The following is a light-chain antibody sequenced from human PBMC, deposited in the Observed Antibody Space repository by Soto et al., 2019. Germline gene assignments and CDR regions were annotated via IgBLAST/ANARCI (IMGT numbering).Light chain of an antibody. Sequence: EIVMTQSTGTLSLSPGERATLSCRASQSVSNSVAWYQQKPGQAPRLLIYGASTRATGIPARFSVSGSGTEFTLTISSLQSEDFAVYYCQQYNNWPPWTFGQGTKVEIK. V-gene: IGKV3-15*01. CDR2: GAS. CDR3: QQYNNWPPWT. J-gene: IGKJ1*01. CDR1: QSVSNS.